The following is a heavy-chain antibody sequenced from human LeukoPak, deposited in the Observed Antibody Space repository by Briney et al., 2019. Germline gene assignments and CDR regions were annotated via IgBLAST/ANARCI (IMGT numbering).Heavy chain of an antibody. D-gene: IGHD6-19*01. CDR1: GFTFDVYG. J-gene: IGHJ3*02. V-gene: IGHV3-20*01. Sequence: GGSLRLSCAASGFTFDVYGMSWDRQAPGKGLEWVSGINWNGDSTGYADSVKGRFTISRDNAKNSLYLQMNSLRAEDTALYHCARSLSSGWHDAFDIWGQGTMVTVSS. CDR3: ARSLSSGWHDAFDI. CDR2: INWNGDST.